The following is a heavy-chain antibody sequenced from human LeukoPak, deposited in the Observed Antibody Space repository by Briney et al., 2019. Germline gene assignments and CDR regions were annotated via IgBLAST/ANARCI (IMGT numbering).Heavy chain of an antibody. V-gene: IGHV4-61*01. J-gene: IGHJ6*02. Sequence: SETLSLTCTVSGGSVSSGSYYWSWIRQPPGKGLEWIGYVYYSGSSNYNPSLESRVTMSVDTSKNQFSLNLSSVTAADTAVYYCARGSGSGSYPYYYGVDVWGQGATIIVSS. CDR1: GGSVSSGSYY. D-gene: IGHD3-10*01. CDR3: ARGSGSGSYPYYYGVDV. CDR2: VYYSGSS.